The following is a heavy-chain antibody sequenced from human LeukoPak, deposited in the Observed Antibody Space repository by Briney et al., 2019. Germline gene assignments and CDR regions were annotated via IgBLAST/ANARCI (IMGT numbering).Heavy chain of an antibody. CDR1: GGSISSYY. V-gene: IGHV4-4*07. CDR3: ARDPYQDAFDI. J-gene: IGHJ3*02. Sequence: KSSETLSLTCTVSGGSISSYYWSWIRQPAGKGLEWIGRFYISGSTNYNPSLKSRVTMSVDTSKNQFSLKLSSVTAADTAVYYCARDPYQDAFDIWREGTLVTVPS. D-gene: IGHD2-2*01. CDR2: FYISGST.